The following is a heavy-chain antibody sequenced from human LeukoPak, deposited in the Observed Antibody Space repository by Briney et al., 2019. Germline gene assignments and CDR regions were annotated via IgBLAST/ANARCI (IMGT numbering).Heavy chain of an antibody. CDR2: IRFDGSDK. CDR3: AKDPVLVGATPDAFDI. CDR1: GFTFSSYG. V-gene: IGHV3-30*02. J-gene: IGHJ3*02. D-gene: IGHD1-26*01. Sequence: GGSLRLSCAASGFTFSSYGMHWVRQAPGKGLEWVAFIRFDGSDKNYADSVKGRLTISRDNSKNTLFLQMNSLRGEDTAVYYCAKDPVLVGATPDAFDIWGQGTMVTVSS.